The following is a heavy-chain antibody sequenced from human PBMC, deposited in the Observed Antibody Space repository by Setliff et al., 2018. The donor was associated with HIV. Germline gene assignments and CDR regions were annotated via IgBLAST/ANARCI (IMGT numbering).Heavy chain of an antibody. J-gene: IGHJ4*02. Sequence: PSETLSLTCTVSGGSISSSSNYWGWIRQPPGKGLEWIGYIYSTGSTKYNPSLKSRVTMSLDTSKTQYSLKLNSVTAADTAVYYCARLEYYSDGNGYLQFYFDYGGQGTLVTVSS. CDR2: IYSTGST. V-gene: IGHV4-61*05. CDR3: ARLEYYSDGNGYLQFYFDY. CDR1: GGSISSSSNY. D-gene: IGHD3-22*01.